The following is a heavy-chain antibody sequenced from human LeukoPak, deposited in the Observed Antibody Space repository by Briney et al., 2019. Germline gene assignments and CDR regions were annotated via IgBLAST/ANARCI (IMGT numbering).Heavy chain of an antibody. Sequence: PGGSLRLSCAASGXTFSTYAMHWVRQAPGKGLEWVAVIWYDGNNKYYADSVKGRFTISRDNSKNTLYLQMNSLRVEDTAVYYCARGSSSVTLPGDWGQGTLVTVSS. CDR3: ARGSSSVTLPGD. CDR2: IWYDGNNK. D-gene: IGHD2-2*01. CDR1: GXTFSTYA. V-gene: IGHV3-33*01. J-gene: IGHJ4*02.